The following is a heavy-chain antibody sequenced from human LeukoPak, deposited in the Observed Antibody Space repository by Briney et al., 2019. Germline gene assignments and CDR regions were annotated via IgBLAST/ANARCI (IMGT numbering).Heavy chain of an antibody. CDR1: GGSFSGYY. V-gene: IGHV4-34*01. CDR3: ARAAVAGTGFWFDP. J-gene: IGHJ5*02. Sequence: SETLSLTCAVYGGSFSGYYWSWIRQPPGKGLEWIGEINHSGSTNYNPSLKSRGTISVDTSKNQFSLKLSSVTAADTAVYYCARAAVAGTGFWFDPWGQGNLVTVSS. CDR2: INHSGST. D-gene: IGHD6-19*01.